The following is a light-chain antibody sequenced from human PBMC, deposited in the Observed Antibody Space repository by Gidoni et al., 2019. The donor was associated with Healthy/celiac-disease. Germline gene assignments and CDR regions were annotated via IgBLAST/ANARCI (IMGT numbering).Light chain of an antibody. V-gene: IGLV2-23*01. CDR3: CSYAGSNYV. CDR1: SSDVGSYNL. Sequence: PGQSITISCTGTSSDVGSYNLVSWYQQHPGKAPKLMIYEGSKRPSGVSNRFSGSKSGNTASLTISGLQAEDEADYYCCSYAGSNYVFGTGTKVTV. CDR2: EGS. J-gene: IGLJ1*01.